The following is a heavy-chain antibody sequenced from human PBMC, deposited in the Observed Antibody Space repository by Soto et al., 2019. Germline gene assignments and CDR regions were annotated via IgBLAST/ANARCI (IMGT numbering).Heavy chain of an antibody. V-gene: IGHV3-30*18. D-gene: IGHD6-19*01. CDR2: ISYDGSNK. CDR1: GFTFSSYG. J-gene: IGHJ6*02. CDR3: AKDRDSSGWFSGYYYGVDV. Sequence: GGSLRLSCAASGFTFSSYGMHLVRQAPGKGLEWVALISYDGSNKYYADSVKGRFTISRDNSKNTLSLQVSSLRPEDTAVYYCAKDRDSSGWFSGYYYGVDVWGQGTTVTVSS.